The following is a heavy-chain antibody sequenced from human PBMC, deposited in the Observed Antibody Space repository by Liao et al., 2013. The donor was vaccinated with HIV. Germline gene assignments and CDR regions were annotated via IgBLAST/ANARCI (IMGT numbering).Heavy chain of an antibody. Sequence: QVQLHESGPGLLKPSQTLSLTCTVSGDSISGHYWSWIRQPPGKGLEWIGNIYYTGGTNYNPSLKTRVTISIDRYKNQFSLNVRSVTAADTAVYYCARIPLQAGYFEYWGLGTLVTVSS. CDR3: ARIPLQAGYFEY. CDR2: IYYTGGT. CDR1: GDSISGHY. J-gene: IGHJ4*02. D-gene: IGHD2-21*01. V-gene: IGHV4-59*11.